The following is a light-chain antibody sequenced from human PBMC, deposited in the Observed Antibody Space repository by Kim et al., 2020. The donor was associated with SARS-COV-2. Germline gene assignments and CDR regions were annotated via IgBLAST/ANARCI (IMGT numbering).Light chain of an antibody. CDR2: YWSDSHK. V-gene: IGLV5-37*01. CDR3: MVWPSNACGIRRKGQAMPVV. CDR1: SDINVGCYN. J-gene: IGLJ2*01. Sequence: QLVLTQPPSSSASPGDSARLTCTLSSDINVGCYNTYWYQQKPGSPPRYVLDYWSDSHKGLGSGVPSLFSRLIDSSANTGIFVISGLQSEDEADYYCMVWPSNACGIRRKGQAMPVVFGGGTQLTVL.